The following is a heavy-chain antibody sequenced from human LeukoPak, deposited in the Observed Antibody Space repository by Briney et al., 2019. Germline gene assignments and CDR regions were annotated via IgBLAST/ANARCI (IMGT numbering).Heavy chain of an antibody. D-gene: IGHD3-22*01. V-gene: IGHV3-74*01. CDR3: ARGGYLTYLIDY. Sequence: PTGGSLRLSCAASGFPFSSYWMHWVRQAPGKGLVWVSRIKSDGSSTSYADSVKGRFTISRDNAKNTVYLQMNSLRVEDTAVYYCARGGYLTYLIDYWGQGTLVTVSS. J-gene: IGHJ4*02. CDR1: GFPFSSYW. CDR2: IKSDGSST.